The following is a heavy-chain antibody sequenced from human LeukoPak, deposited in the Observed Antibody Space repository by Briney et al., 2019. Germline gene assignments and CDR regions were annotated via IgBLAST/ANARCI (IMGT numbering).Heavy chain of an antibody. CDR2: MNPNSGNT. D-gene: IGHD2-21*02. J-gene: IGHJ4*02. CDR3: ARGPPVVTAILIDY. V-gene: IGHV1-8*01. CDR1: GYTFTSYD. Sequence: ASVKVSCKASGYTFTSYDINWVRQATGQGLEWMGWMNPNSGNTGYAQKFQGRVTMTRNTSISTAYMELSSLRSEDTAVYYCARGPPVVTAILIDYWGQGTLVTVSS.